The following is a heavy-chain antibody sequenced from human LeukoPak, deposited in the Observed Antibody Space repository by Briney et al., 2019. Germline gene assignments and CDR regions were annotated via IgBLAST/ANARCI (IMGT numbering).Heavy chain of an antibody. V-gene: IGHV3-7*01. CDR2: IKHDGSEK. Sequence: GGSLRLSCAASGFTFSRYWMNWVRQAPGKGLEWVANIKHDGSEKYYVDSVKGRFTISRDNAKNSLYLQMNSLRAEDTAVYYCARVGDLSLPAAILFDYWGQGTLVSVSS. CDR1: GFTFSRYW. D-gene: IGHD2-2*02. J-gene: IGHJ4*02. CDR3: ARVGDLSLPAAILFDY.